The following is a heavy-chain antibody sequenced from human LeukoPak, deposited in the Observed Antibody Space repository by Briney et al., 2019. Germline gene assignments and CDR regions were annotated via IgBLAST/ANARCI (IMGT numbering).Heavy chain of an antibody. CDR2: INPDSGGT. J-gene: IGHJ5*02. CDR3: ARALTIFGVVITNWFDP. CDR1: GYTFTGYY. D-gene: IGHD3-3*01. V-gene: IGHV1-2*02. Sequence: SVKVSCKASGYTFTGYYMHWVRQAPGQGLEWMGWINPDSGGTNYAQKFQGRVTMTRDTSISTAYMELSRLRSDDTAVYYCARALTIFGVVITNWFDPWGQGTLVTVSS.